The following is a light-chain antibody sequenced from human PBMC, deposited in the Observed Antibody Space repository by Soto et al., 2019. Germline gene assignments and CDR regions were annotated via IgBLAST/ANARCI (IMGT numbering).Light chain of an antibody. Sequence: DIQMTQSPSTLSASVGDRVTITCRASQTISIWLAWYQQRPGKAPNLLIYKASSLESGVSSRFSGSGSGTEFTLTISNLQPGDFATYYCQHYNSYPYTFGQGTKLEIK. CDR2: KAS. V-gene: IGKV1-5*03. CDR3: QHYNSYPYT. J-gene: IGKJ2*01. CDR1: QTISIW.